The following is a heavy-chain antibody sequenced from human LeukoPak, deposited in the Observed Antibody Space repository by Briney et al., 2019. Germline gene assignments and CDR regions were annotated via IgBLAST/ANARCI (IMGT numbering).Heavy chain of an antibody. CDR3: ARKSLIWELREDDAFDI. CDR2: INPNSGGT. D-gene: IGHD1-26*01. Sequence: ASVKVSCKASGYTFTGYYMHWVRQAPGQGLEWMGWINPNSGGTNYAQKFQGRVTMTRDTSIGTAYMELRSLRSDDTAVYYCARKSLIWELREDDAFDIWGQGTMVTVSS. CDR1: GYTFTGYY. V-gene: IGHV1-2*02. J-gene: IGHJ3*02.